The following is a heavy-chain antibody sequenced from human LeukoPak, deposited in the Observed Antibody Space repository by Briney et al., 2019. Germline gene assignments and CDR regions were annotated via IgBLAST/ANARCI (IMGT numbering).Heavy chain of an antibody. Sequence: GGSLRLSCAASGFTVSSNHMNWVRQAPGKGLEWVSIIYYGGNTFYADSVKGRFTISRDNSKNTLYLQINSLRADDTAVYYCAALSGVVVKIGFDHWGQGALVVVSS. CDR1: GFTVSSNH. D-gene: IGHD3-3*01. J-gene: IGHJ4*02. V-gene: IGHV3-66*01. CDR2: IYYGGNT. CDR3: AALSGVVVKIGFDH.